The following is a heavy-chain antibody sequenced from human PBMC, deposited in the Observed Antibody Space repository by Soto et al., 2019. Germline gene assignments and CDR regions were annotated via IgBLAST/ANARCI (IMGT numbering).Heavy chain of an antibody. CDR1: GYTFTSYG. CDR3: ARVWYGDYKPDANYYYYGMDV. Sequence: GASVKVSFKASGYTFTSYGISWVRQAPGQGLEWMGWISAYNGNTNYAQKLQGRVTMTTDTSTSTAYMELRSLRSDDAAVYYCARVWYGDYKPDANYYYYGMDVWGQGTTVTVSS. CDR2: ISAYNGNT. D-gene: IGHD4-17*01. V-gene: IGHV1-18*01. J-gene: IGHJ6*02.